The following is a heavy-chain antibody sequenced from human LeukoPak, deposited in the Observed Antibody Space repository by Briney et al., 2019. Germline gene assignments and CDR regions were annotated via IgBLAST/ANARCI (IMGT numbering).Heavy chain of an antibody. D-gene: IGHD3-22*01. CDR2: ISSSSTYI. V-gene: IGHV3-21*01. Sequence: PGGSLRLSCAASGFTFSSYSMNWVRQAPGKGLEWVSSISSSSTYINYVDSVKGRFTISRDNAKNSLYLQMNSLRAEDTAVYYCARGPVGSSGYYSDYWGQGTLVTVSS. J-gene: IGHJ4*02. CDR1: GFTFSSYS. CDR3: ARGPVGSSGYYSDY.